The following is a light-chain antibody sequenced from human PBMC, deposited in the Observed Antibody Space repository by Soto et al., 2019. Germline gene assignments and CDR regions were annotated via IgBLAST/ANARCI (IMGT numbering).Light chain of an antibody. V-gene: IGKV3-15*01. CDR2: GAS. CDR3: QHYNDWVT. Sequence: EIVMTQSPATLSVSPGERATLSCRASQSVSSNLAWYQQKPGQAPRLLIYGASTRATGIPARFSGSGSGTEFTLNISSLQSEDFATNYCQHYNDWVTFGQGTKLEIK. CDR1: QSVSSN. J-gene: IGKJ2*01.